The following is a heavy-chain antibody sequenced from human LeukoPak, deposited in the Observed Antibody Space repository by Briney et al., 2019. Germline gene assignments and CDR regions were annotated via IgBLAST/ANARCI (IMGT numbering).Heavy chain of an antibody. V-gene: IGHV3-30*02. CDR3: AKALHNYYYYYMDV. Sequence: PGGSLRLSCAASGFTFSSYGMHWVRQAPGKGLEWVAFIRYDGSNKYYADSVKGRFTISRDNSKNTLYLQMNSLRAEDTAVYYCAKALHNYYYYYMDVWGKGTTVTVSS. CDR2: IRYDGSNK. J-gene: IGHJ6*03. CDR1: GFTFSSYG.